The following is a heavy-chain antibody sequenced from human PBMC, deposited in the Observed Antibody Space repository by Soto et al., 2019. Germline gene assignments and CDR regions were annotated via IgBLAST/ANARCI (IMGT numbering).Heavy chain of an antibody. D-gene: IGHD6-19*01. J-gene: IGHJ3*02. V-gene: IGHV3-48*02. Sequence: GGSLRLSCAASGFTFSSFSMNWVRQAPGKGLEWVSYISSGSSTIYYADSVKGRFTISRDNAKNSLYLQMNSLRDEDTAVYYCARGYSSGRAAFDIWGQGTVVTVSS. CDR3: ARGYSSGRAAFDI. CDR1: GFTFSSFS. CDR2: ISSGSSTI.